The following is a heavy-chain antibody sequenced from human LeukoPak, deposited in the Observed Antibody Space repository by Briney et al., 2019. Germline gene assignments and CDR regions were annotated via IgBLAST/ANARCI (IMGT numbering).Heavy chain of an antibody. Sequence: SETLSLTCAVYGGSFSGYYWSWIRQPPGKGLEWIGEINHSGSTNYNPSLKSRVTISVDTSKNQFSLKLSSVTAADTAVYYCAKDLVGANRPPGDWGQGTLVTVSS. V-gene: IGHV4-34*01. D-gene: IGHD1-26*01. CDR1: GGSFSGYY. J-gene: IGHJ4*02. CDR2: INHSGST. CDR3: AKDLVGANRPPGD.